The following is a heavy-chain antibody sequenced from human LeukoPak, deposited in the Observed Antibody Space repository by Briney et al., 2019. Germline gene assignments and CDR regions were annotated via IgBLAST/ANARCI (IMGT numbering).Heavy chain of an antibody. CDR2: MNPNSGNT. D-gene: IGHD2-2*01. CDR1: GYTFTSYD. Sequence: GASVKVSCKASGYTFTSYDINWVRQATGQGLEWMGWMNPNSGNTGYAQKFQGRVTMTRNTSISTAYMELSSLRSEDTAVYYCARAPQYQLLSSYYGMDVWGQGTTVTVSS. J-gene: IGHJ6*02. CDR3: ARAPQYQLLSSYYGMDV. V-gene: IGHV1-8*01.